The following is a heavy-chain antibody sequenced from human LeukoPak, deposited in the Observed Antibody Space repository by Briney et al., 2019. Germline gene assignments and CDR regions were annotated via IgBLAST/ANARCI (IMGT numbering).Heavy chain of an antibody. Sequence: GASVKVSCKASGYTFTSYDINWVRQATGQGLEWMGWMNPNSGNTGYAQKFQGRVTMTRNTSIITAYMELSSLRSEDTAVYYCARGRPNYCSSTSCYYYWGQGTLVTVSS. V-gene: IGHV1-8*01. J-gene: IGHJ4*02. CDR3: ARGRPNYCSSTSCYYY. CDR2: MNPNSGNT. CDR1: GYTFTSYD. D-gene: IGHD2-2*01.